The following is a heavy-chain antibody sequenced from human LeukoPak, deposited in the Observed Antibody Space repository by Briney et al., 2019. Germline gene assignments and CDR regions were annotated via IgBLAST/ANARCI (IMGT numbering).Heavy chain of an antibody. Sequence: SETLSLTCAVSGGSISSGGYSWSWIRQPPGKGLEWIGYIYHSGSTYYNPSLKSRVTISVDRSKNQFSLKLSSVTAADTAVYYCARRLFAGSSFDYWGQGTLVTVSS. CDR1: GGSISSGGYS. V-gene: IGHV4-30-2*01. J-gene: IGHJ4*02. CDR3: ARRLFAGSSFDY. D-gene: IGHD3-22*01. CDR2: IYHSGST.